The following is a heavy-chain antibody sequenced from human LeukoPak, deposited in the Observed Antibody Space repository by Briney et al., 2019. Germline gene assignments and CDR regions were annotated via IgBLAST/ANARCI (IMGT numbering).Heavy chain of an antibody. CDR1: GFTFSTYS. D-gene: IGHD6-19*01. CDR2: ISSSSSAI. Sequence: GGSLRLSCAASGFTFSTYSMNWVRQTPGKGLEWVSYISSSSSAIYYADSVKGRFTISRDNAKNSLYPQMNSLRAEDTAVYYCARDQTSRSGWYDYAFDIWGQGTMVTVSS. J-gene: IGHJ3*02. CDR3: ARDQTSRSGWYDYAFDI. V-gene: IGHV3-48*01.